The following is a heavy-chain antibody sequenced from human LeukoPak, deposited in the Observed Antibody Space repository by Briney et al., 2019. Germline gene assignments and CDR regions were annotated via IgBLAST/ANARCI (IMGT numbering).Heavy chain of an antibody. CDR3: ARASGYCSSTSCSDYYYYGMDV. D-gene: IGHD2-2*01. CDR1: GFTFSSYS. V-gene: IGHV3-21*01. CDR2: ISSSSSYI. Sequence: GGSLRLSCAASGFTFSSYSMNWVRQAPGKGLEWVSSISSSSSYIYYADSVKGRFTISRDNSKNTLYLQMNSLRAEDTAVYYCARASGYCSSTSCSDYYYYGMDVWGQGTTVTVSS. J-gene: IGHJ6*02.